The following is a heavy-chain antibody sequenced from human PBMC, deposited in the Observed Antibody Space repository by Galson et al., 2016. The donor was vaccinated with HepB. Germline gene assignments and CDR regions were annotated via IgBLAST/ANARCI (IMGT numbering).Heavy chain of an antibody. J-gene: IGHJ5*02. CDR2: VSQDGSEK. Sequence: SLRLSCAASGFTFSRSWMTWVRQAPGKGLEWVAIVSQDGSEKHYMDAVKGLFTISRDNAKNSLYLQLNSLRVEDTAVYYCVRDPYGGNGAWGQGTLVTVSS. CDR1: GFTFSRSW. CDR3: VRDPYGGNGA. D-gene: IGHD4-23*01. V-gene: IGHV3-7*01.